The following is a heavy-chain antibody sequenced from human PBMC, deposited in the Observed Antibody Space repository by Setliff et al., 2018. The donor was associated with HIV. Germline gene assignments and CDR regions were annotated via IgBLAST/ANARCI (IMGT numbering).Heavy chain of an antibody. CDR3: ARSPRIGVAGEFEY. CDR2: IYTSGTV. Sequence: SETLSLTCTVPSGSISDYYWSWIRRPPGKGLEWIGYIYTSGTVNYNPSLNSRVTISVDTSKNQFSLKVNSVTAADTAVYYCARSPRIGVAGEFEYWGQGTLVTAPQ. J-gene: IGHJ4*02. V-gene: IGHV4-4*09. CDR1: SGSISDYY. D-gene: IGHD6-19*01.